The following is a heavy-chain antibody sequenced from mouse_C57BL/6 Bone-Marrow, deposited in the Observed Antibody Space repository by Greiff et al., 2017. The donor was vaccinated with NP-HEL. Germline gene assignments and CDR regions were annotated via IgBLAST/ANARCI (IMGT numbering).Heavy chain of an antibody. CDR2: IDPSDSYT. CDR1: GYTFTSYW. J-gene: IGHJ4*01. Sequence: QVQLQQSGAELVMPGASVKLSCKASGYTFTSYWMHWVKQRPGQGLEWIGEIDPSDSYTNYNQKFKGKSTLTVDKSSSTAYMQLSSLTSEDSAVYYCARFEGDYAMDYWGQGTSVTVSS. V-gene: IGHV1-69*01. CDR3: ARFEGDYAMDY.